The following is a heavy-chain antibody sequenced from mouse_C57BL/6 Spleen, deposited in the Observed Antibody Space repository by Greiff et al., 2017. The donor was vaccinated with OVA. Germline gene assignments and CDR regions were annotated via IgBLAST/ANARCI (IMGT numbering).Heavy chain of an antibody. CDR1: GYTFTSYW. D-gene: IGHD1-1*01. CDR3: ARSPFITTVVAPY. V-gene: IGHV1-50*01. J-gene: IGHJ2*01. CDR2: IDPSDSYT. Sequence: QVQLQQPGAELVKPGASVKLSCKASGYTFTSYWMQWVKQRPGQGLEWIGEIDPSDSYTNYNQKFKGKATLTVDTSSSTAYMQLSSLTSEDSAVYYCARSPFITTVVAPYWGQGTTLTVSS.